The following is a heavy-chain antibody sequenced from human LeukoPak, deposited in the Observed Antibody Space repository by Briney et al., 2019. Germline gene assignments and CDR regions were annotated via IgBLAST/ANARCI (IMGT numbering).Heavy chain of an antibody. CDR1: GGSFSDYY. CDR3: ARAKGYGDYPFGY. J-gene: IGHJ4*02. V-gene: IGHV4-34*01. D-gene: IGHD4-17*01. CDR2: INHSGST. Sequence: SETLSLTCAVYGGSFSDYYWTWIRQPPGKGLEWIGEINHSGSTKYNPSLKSRVSISVDTSKNQFSLKLSSVTAADTAVYYCARAKGYGDYPFGYWGQGTLVTVSS.